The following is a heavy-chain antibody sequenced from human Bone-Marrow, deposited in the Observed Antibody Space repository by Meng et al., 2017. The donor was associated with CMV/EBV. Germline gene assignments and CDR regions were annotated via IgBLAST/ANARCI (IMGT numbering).Heavy chain of an antibody. CDR2: ISYDGSNK. D-gene: IGHD3-22*01. CDR3: ARDRGGYYDSNGYYYTYFDY. V-gene: IGHV3-30*03. CDR1: GFAFNNAW. J-gene: IGHJ4*02. Sequence: GGSLRLSCVASGFAFNNAWMSWVRQAPGKGLEWVAVISYDGSNKYYADSVKGRFTISRDNSKNTLYLQMNSLRAEDTAVYYCARDRGGYYDSNGYYYTYFDYWGQGTLVTVSS.